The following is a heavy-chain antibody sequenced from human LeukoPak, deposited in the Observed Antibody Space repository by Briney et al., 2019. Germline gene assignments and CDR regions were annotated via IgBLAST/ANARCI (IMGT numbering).Heavy chain of an antibody. Sequence: GGSLRLSCAASGFNFSDSYMSSIRQTPEKGLEWISYISNSGISIYYADSVKGRFTMSRDNANNSVYLQMDSLRGDDPAVYYCARRKRAFDFWGQGTLVTVSS. CDR1: GFNFSDSY. V-gene: IGHV3-11*01. CDR3: ARRKRAFDF. J-gene: IGHJ4*02. CDR2: ISNSGISI.